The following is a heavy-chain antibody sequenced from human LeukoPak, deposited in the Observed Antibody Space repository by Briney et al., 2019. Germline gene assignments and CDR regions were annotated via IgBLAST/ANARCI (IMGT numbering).Heavy chain of an antibody. CDR3: ARDPPGGIVVVPNWYFDL. D-gene: IGHD2-2*01. Sequence: SETLSLTCAVSGGSISSYYWSWIRQPPGKGLEWIGYIYYSGSTNYNPSLKSRVTISVDTSKNQFSLKLSSVTAADTAVYYCARDPPGGIVVVPNWYFDLWGRGTLVTVSS. J-gene: IGHJ2*01. CDR1: GGSISSYY. CDR2: IYYSGST. V-gene: IGHV4-59*01.